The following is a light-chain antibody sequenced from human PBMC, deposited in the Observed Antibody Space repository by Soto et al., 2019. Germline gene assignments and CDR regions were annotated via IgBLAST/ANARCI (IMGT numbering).Light chain of an antibody. CDR2: GAS. CDR3: QHYGSSPR. J-gene: IGKJ1*01. V-gene: IGKV3-20*01. CDR1: QSVTTSY. Sequence: EIVLTQSPGTLSLSPGERATLSCRASQSVTTSYLAWYQRKPGQAPRLLIDGASSRATGIPNRFSGSGSGTEFTLTISRLEPEDCAVYYCQHYGSSPRFGQGTKVEIK.